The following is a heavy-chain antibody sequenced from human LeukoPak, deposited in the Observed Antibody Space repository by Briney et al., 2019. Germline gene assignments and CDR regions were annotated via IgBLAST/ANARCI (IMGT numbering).Heavy chain of an antibody. CDR1: GYTFTSYG. Sequence: GASVKVSCKASGYTFTSYGISWVRQAPGQGLEWMGWISAYNGNTNYAQKLQGRVTMTTDTSPSTAYMELRGLRSDDTAVYYCARDGHVGGIQLWYWGQGTLVTVSS. D-gene: IGHD5-18*01. CDR2: ISAYNGNT. J-gene: IGHJ4*02. CDR3: ARDGHVGGIQLWY. V-gene: IGHV1-18*01.